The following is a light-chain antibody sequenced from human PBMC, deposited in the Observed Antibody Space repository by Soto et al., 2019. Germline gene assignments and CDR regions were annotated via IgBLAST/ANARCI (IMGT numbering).Light chain of an antibody. CDR3: QQYGSSPKNT. V-gene: IGKV3-20*01. J-gene: IGKJ2*01. Sequence: EIVLTQSPGTLSLSPGERATLSCRASQSVSSSYLAWYQQKPGQAPRLLIYGASSRATGIPDRFSDSGSGTDFTLTISSLEPEDFAVYYCQQYGSSPKNTFGQGTKLEIK. CDR2: GAS. CDR1: QSVSSSY.